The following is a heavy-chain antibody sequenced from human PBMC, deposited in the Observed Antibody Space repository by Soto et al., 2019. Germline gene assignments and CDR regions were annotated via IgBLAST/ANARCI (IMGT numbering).Heavy chain of an antibody. V-gene: IGHV4-4*02. CDR1: GGSISSSNW. Sequence: SETLSLTCAVSGGSISSSNWWSWVRQPPGKGLEWIGEIYHSGSTNYNPSLKSRVTISVDKSKNQFSLKLSSVTAADTAVYYCATTYKPGGYSSGYKTFDYWGQGTLVTVSS. CDR3: ATTYKPGGYSSGYKTFDY. J-gene: IGHJ4*02. CDR2: IYHSGST. D-gene: IGHD6-19*01.